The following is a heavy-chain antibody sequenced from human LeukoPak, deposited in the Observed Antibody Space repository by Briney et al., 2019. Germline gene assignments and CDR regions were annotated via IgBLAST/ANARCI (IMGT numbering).Heavy chain of an antibody. V-gene: IGHV4-39*07. CDR2: IYHSGST. Sequence: PSETLSLTCTVSGGSIISDGDYWTWIRQPPGKGLEWIGEIYHSGSTNYNPSLKSRVTISVDKSKNQFSLKLSSVTAADTAVYYCASSGYDYSGGEFDYWGQGTPVTVSS. CDR1: GGSIISDGDY. J-gene: IGHJ4*02. D-gene: IGHD5-12*01. CDR3: ASSGYDYSGGEFDY.